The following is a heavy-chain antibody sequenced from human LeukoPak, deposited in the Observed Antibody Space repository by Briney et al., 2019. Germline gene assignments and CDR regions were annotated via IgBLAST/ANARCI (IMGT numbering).Heavy chain of an antibody. Sequence: SETLSLTCTVSGSSISSYYWSWIRQPAGKGLEWIGRIYTSGSTNYNPSLKSRVSMSVDTSKNQFSLKLRSVTAADTAVYYCARTPTSRKRFLGGAATGTDYYYYYYMDVWGKGTTVTISS. CDR3: ARTPTSRKRFLGGAATGTDYYYYYYMDV. D-gene: IGHD6-13*01. CDR2: IYTSGST. V-gene: IGHV4-4*07. J-gene: IGHJ6*03. CDR1: GSSISSYY.